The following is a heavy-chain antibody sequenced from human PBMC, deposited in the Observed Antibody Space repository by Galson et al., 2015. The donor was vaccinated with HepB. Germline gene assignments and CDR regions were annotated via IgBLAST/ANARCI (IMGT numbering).Heavy chain of an antibody. D-gene: IGHD3-3*01. CDR3: ARTRPIFGDYYYYMDV. CDR2: ISYDGSNK. Sequence: SLRLSCAASGFTFSSYAMHWVRQAPGKGLEWVAVISYDGSNKYYADSVKGRFTISRDNSKNTLYLQMNSLRAEDTAVYYCARTRPIFGDYYYYMDVWGKGTTVTVSS. CDR1: GFTFSSYA. J-gene: IGHJ6*03. V-gene: IGHV3-30-3*01.